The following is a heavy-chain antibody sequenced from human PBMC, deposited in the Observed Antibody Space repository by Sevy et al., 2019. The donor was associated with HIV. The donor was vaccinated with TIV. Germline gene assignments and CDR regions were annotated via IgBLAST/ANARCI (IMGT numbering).Heavy chain of an antibody. V-gene: IGHV3-30*04. J-gene: IGHJ4*02. CDR3: ARLFSCGGDCYYLDY. CDR1: GFTFSSYD. D-gene: IGHD2-21*02. Sequence: GGSLRLSCAGSGFTFSSYDMHWVRQAPGKGLEWVAVTSHDGKYNNYADSVKVRFTISRDNFKNTLYLQTNSLRVEDTAVYFCARLFSCGGDCYYLDYWGQGALVTVSS. CDR2: TSHDGKYN.